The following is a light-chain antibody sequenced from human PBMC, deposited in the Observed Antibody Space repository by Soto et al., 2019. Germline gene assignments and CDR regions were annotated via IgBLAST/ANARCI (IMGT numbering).Light chain of an antibody. Sequence: SVLPQPASVSVSPGQSITISCTGTSSDVGGYNYVSWYQQHPGKAPKLMIYDVSNRPSGVSNRFSGSKSGNTASLTISGLQAEDEADYYCSSYTSSSTVYVFGTGTKVTVL. V-gene: IGLV2-14*01. J-gene: IGLJ1*01. CDR1: SSDVGGYNY. CDR2: DVS. CDR3: SSYTSSSTVYV.